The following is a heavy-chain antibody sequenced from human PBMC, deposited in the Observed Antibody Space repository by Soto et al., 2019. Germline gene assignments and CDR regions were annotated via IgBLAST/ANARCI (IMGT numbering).Heavy chain of an antibody. Sequence: PSETLSLTCSVSGDYVSTSDWNWIRQPPGKGLEWIGNVYYTGNTNYSPSLKSRVTISLDKSNNQFSLTLISVTAADTAVYYCARDPTSYDFLSGSGYYGLDVWGQGISVTVS. V-gene: IGHV4-59*02. J-gene: IGHJ6*02. CDR3: ARDPTSYDFLSGSGYYGLDV. CDR1: GDYVSTSD. D-gene: IGHD3-3*01. CDR2: VYYTGNT.